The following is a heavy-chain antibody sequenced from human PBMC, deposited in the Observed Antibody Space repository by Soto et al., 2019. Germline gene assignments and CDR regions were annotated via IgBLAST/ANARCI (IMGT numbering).Heavy chain of an antibody. D-gene: IGHD2-2*02. CDR3: AYLFVLVLAAITPAKYGMDV. J-gene: IGHJ6*02. V-gene: IGHV3-48*03. CDR1: GFTFSSYE. CDR2: ISSSGSTI. Sequence: GGSLRLSCAASGFTFSSYEMNWVRQAPGKGLEWVSYISSSGSTIYYADSVKGRFTISRDNTKNSLYLQMNSLRAEDTAVYYSAYLFVLVLAAITPAKYGMDVWGQGTTVSVS.